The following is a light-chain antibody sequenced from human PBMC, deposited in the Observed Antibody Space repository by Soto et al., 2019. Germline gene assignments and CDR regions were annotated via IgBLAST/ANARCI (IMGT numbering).Light chain of an antibody. CDR3: QESNTLPLT. V-gene: IGKV1-39*01. Sequence: IPMTQSPSSLSATVGDRVTITCRASQSITRYLSWYQQKPGKAPNLLIYEASNLQNGVPSRFSGSGSGTDFTLTISSLQPEDFATYYCQESNTLPLTFGGGTKVDIK. CDR2: EAS. J-gene: IGKJ4*01. CDR1: QSITRY.